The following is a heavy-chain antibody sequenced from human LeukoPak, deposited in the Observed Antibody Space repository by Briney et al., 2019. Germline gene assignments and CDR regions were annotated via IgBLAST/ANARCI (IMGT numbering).Heavy chain of an antibody. Sequence: GASVKVSCKASGYTFTSYGISWVRQAPGQGLEWMGWIRAYNGNTNYAQKLQGRVTMTTDTSTSTAYMELRSLRSDDTAVYYCARDNVDYDFWSGYYRNYEPYFDYWGQGTLVTVSS. CDR1: GYTFTSYG. CDR2: IRAYNGNT. V-gene: IGHV1-18*01. J-gene: IGHJ4*02. CDR3: ARDNVDYDFWSGYYRNYEPYFDY. D-gene: IGHD3-3*01.